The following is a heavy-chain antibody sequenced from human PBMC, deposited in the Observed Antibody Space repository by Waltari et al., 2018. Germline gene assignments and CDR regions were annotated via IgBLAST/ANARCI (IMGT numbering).Heavy chain of an antibody. CDR3: AKSLTVTPTLVDY. V-gene: IGHV3-23*01. CDR1: GFTFSSYA. J-gene: IGHJ4*02. CDR2: ISGSGGST. Sequence: EVQLLESGGGLVQPGGSLRLSCAASGFTFSSYAMSWVRQAPGKGLEWVSAISGSGGSTYYADAEKGRFTISRDNSKNTLYLQMNSLRAEDTAVYYCAKSLTVTPTLVDYWGQGTLVTVSS. D-gene: IGHD4-4*01.